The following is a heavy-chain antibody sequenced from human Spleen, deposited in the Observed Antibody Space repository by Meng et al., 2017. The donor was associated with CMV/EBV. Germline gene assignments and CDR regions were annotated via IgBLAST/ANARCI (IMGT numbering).Heavy chain of an antibody. J-gene: IGHJ4*02. V-gene: IGHV1-2*02. CDR2: INPNSGGT. CDR3: AREKGPGIVVVVAAPLDY. Sequence: ASVKVSCKPSGYTFTGYYMHWVRQAPGQGLEWMGWINPNSGGTNYAQKFQGRVTMTRDTSISTAYMELSRLRSDDTAVYYCAREKGPGIVVVVAAPLDYWGQGTLVTVSS. CDR1: GYTFTGYY. D-gene: IGHD2-15*01.